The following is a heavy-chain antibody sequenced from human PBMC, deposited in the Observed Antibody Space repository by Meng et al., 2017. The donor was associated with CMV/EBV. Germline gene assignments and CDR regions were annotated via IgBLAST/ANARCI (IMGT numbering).Heavy chain of an antibody. Sequence: GSLRLSCTVSGGSISSSSYYWGWIRQPPGKGLEWIGSIYYSGSTYYNPSLKSRVTISVDTSKNQFSPKLSSVTAADTAVYCCARDSREYFQHWGQGTLVTVSS. CDR1: GGSISSSSYY. CDR2: IYYSGST. J-gene: IGHJ1*01. CDR3: ARDSREYFQH. V-gene: IGHV4-39*07.